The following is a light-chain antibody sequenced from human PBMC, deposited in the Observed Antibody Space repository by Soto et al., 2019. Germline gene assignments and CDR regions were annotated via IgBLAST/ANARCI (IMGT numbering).Light chain of an antibody. CDR3: QQYGRSPWT. V-gene: IGKV3-20*01. J-gene: IGKJ1*01. CDR1: QSVNSY. Sequence: EIGLTQPPGTLSLSPGERATLSCRASQSVNSYLAWYQQKVGQAPRLLIYGASSRATGIPDRFSGSGSGTDFTLTFSRLDPEDFAVYYCQQYGRSPWTFGQGTKVDI. CDR2: GAS.